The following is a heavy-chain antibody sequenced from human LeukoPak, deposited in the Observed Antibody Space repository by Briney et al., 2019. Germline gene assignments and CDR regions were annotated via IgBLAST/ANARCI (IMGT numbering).Heavy chain of an antibody. CDR1: GGTFSSSA. D-gene: IGHD2-2*01. J-gene: IGHJ5*02. CDR2: IIPIFGTA. CDR3: ASFSCSSTSCYENWFDP. V-gene: IGHV1-69*05. Sequence: ASVKVSCKASGGTFSSSAISWVRQAPGQGLEWMGGIIPIFGTANYAQKFQGRVTITTDESTSTAYMELSSLRSEDTAVYYCASFSCSSTSCYENWFDPWGQGTLVTVSS.